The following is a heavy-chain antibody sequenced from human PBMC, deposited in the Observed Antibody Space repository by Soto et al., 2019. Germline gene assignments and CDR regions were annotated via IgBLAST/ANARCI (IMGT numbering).Heavy chain of an antibody. J-gene: IGHJ3*02. CDR2: ISSSSSYI. Sequence: PGGSMRLSCAASGFTFSSYSMNWVRQAPGKGLEWVSSISSSSSYIYYADSVKGRFTISRDNAKNSLYLQMNSLRAEDTAVYYCARDFIVVGATISYAFDIWGQGTMVTVSS. CDR1: GFTFSSYS. D-gene: IGHD1-26*01. CDR3: ARDFIVVGATISYAFDI. V-gene: IGHV3-21*01.